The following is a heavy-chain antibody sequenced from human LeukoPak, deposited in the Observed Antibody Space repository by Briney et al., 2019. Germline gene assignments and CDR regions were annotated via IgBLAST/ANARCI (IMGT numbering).Heavy chain of an antibody. Sequence: ASVKVSCKASGGAFSSYAISWVRQAPGQGLEWMGRIIPILGIANYAQKFQGRVTITADKSTSTAYMELSSLRSEDTAVYYCAREESGSLWFGDPQRDYWGQGTLVTVSS. CDR3: AREESGSLWFGDPQRDY. D-gene: IGHD3-10*01. CDR2: IIPILGIA. V-gene: IGHV1-69*04. CDR1: GGAFSSYA. J-gene: IGHJ4*02.